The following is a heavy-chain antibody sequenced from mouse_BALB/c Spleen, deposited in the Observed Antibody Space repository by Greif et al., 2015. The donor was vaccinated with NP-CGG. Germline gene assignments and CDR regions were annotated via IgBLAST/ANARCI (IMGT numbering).Heavy chain of an antibody. CDR1: GFNIKDTY. J-gene: IGHJ3*01. CDR3: APYYYGSSVFAY. CDR2: IDPANGNT. V-gene: IGHV14-3*02. Sequence: VQLQQPGAEFVKPGASVKLSCTASGFNIKDTYMHWVRQRPEQGLEWIGRIDPANGNTKYDPKFQGKATITADTSSNTAYLQLSSLTSEDTAVYYCAPYYYGSSVFAYWGQGTLVTVSA. D-gene: IGHD1-1*01.